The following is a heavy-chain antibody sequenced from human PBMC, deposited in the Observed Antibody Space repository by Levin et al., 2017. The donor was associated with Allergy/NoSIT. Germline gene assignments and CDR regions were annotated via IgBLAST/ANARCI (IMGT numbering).Heavy chain of an antibody. D-gene: IGHD2-2*01. CDR1: GYTFTGYY. V-gene: IGHV1-2*02. CDR2: INPNNGGT. CDR3: ARGACSGTSCYRDY. Sequence: GGSLRLSCKASGYTFTGYYMHWVRQAPGQGLEWMGCINPNNGGTNYAQKFQGRVTMTRDTSISTAYMELSRLRSDDTAVYYCARGACSGTSCYRDYWGQGTLVTVSS. J-gene: IGHJ4*02.